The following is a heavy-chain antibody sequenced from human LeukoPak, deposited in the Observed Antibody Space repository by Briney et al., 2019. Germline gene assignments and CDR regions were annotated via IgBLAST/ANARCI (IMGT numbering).Heavy chain of an antibody. CDR3: TTEMGLWSDFLLDY. Sequence: GGSLRLSCAASGFTVNSQYMNWVRQAPGKGLEWVGRIKSKTDGGTTDYAAPVKGRFTISRDDSKNTLYLQMNSLKTEDTAVYYCTTEMGLWSDFLLDYWGQGTLVTVSS. CDR1: GFTVNSQY. J-gene: IGHJ4*02. CDR2: IKSKTDGGTT. V-gene: IGHV3-15*01. D-gene: IGHD4/OR15-4a*01.